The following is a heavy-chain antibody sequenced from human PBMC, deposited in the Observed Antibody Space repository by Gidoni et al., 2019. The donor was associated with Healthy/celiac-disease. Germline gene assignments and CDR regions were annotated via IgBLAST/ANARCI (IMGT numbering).Heavy chain of an antibody. J-gene: IGHJ6*03. Sequence: QVQLVQSGSEVKKPGSSVKVSCQASGGTFSRYAISWVRQAPGQGVKWMGGIIPIFGTANYEQKFQGRVTITADKSTSTAYMELSSLRSEDTAVYYCAVAGRLPTYSSSWPTGYYMDVWGKGTTVTVSS. D-gene: IGHD6-13*01. CDR1: GGTFSRYA. CDR2: IIPIFGTA. CDR3: AVAGRLPTYSSSWPTGYYMDV. V-gene: IGHV1-69*06.